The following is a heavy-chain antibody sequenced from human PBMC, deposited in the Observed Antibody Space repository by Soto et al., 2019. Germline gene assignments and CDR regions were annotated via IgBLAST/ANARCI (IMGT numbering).Heavy chain of an antibody. D-gene: IGHD4-17*01. J-gene: IGHJ6*02. Sequence: QVQLVQSGAEVKKPGASVKVSCKASGYTFTGYYMHWVRQAPGQGLEWVGWINPNSGGTNYAQKYQGRVTMTRDTSISTAYMELSRLRSDDTAVYYGARQTVTNSYYGMDVWGQGTTVTVSS. CDR3: ARQTVTNSYYGMDV. V-gene: IGHV1-2*02. CDR2: INPNSGGT. CDR1: GYTFTGYY.